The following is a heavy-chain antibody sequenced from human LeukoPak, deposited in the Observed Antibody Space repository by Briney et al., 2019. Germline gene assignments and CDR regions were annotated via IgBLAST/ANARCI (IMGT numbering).Heavy chain of an antibody. J-gene: IGHJ1*01. V-gene: IGHV3-43*02. CDR3: GKDRDTTGYEH. CDR1: GFTFDDYA. D-gene: IGHD3-22*01. Sequence: PGGSLRLSCAASGFTFDDYAMHWVRQAPGKGLECVSFISGDGVSTFYADSVKGRFTISRDNSKNSLYLQMNSLRTEDTALYYCGKDRDTTGYEHWGQGTLVTVSS. CDR2: ISGDGVST.